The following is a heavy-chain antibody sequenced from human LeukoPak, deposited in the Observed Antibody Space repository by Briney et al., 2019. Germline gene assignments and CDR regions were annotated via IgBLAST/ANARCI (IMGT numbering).Heavy chain of an antibody. D-gene: IGHD1-14*01. Sequence: GASVKVSCKASGYIFTAYYMHWVRQAPGQGLEWMGWISPNSGGTNYAQKFQGRVTMTRDTSISTAYMGLSRLRSDDTAVYYCSTAVSLGWFDPWGQGTLVTVSS. CDR2: ISPNSGGT. CDR3: STAVSLGWFDP. J-gene: IGHJ5*02. CDR1: GYIFTAYY. V-gene: IGHV1-2*02.